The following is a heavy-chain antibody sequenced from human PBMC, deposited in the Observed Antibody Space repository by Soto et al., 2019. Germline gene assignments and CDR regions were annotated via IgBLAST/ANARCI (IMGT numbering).Heavy chain of an antibody. Sequence: GRSLRLSCAASGFTFTNYAMNWVRQAPGKGLEWVSVISGSGESTYYADSVKGRFTISRDNSKNTLYLQMNSLRAEDTAVYFCAKDFGDIVVVVLAPYGMDVWGQGTTVTVSS. CDR2: ISGSGEST. CDR1: GFTFTNYA. D-gene: IGHD2-15*01. J-gene: IGHJ6*02. CDR3: AKDFGDIVVVVLAPYGMDV. V-gene: IGHV3-23*01.